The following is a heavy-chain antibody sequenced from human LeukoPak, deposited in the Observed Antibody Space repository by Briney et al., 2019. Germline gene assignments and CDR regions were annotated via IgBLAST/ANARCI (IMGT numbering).Heavy chain of an antibody. V-gene: IGHV3-23*01. Sequence: PGGSLRLSCAASGFTFSSYAMSWVRQAPGKGLEWVSAISGSGGSTYYADSVKGRFTISRDNPKNTLYLQMNSLRAEDTAVYYCAKAGLRFLEWQIDYWGQGTLVTVSS. CDR2: ISGSGGST. CDR1: GFTFSSYA. CDR3: AKAGLRFLEWQIDY. D-gene: IGHD3-3*01. J-gene: IGHJ4*02.